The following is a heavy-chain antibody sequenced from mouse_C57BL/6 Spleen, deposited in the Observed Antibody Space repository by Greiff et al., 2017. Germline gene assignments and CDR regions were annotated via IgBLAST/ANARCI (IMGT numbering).Heavy chain of an antibody. Sequence: QVQLQQPGAELVKPGASVKLSCKASGYTFTSYWMHWVKQRPGQGLEWIGNINPSNGGTNYNEKFKSKATLTVDKSSSTAYMQLSSLTSEDSAVYYCARGDGSSPYYFDYWGQGTTLTVSS. V-gene: IGHV1-53*01. D-gene: IGHD1-1*01. CDR3: ARGDGSSPYYFDY. CDR1: GYTFTSYW. J-gene: IGHJ2*01. CDR2: INPSNGGT.